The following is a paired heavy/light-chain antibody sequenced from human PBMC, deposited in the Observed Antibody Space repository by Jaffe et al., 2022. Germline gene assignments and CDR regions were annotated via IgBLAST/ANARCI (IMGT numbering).Heavy chain of an antibody. CDR2: IHPDGTTI. CDR3: ASSVEVPSLEYFQY. Sequence: EVQLVESGGDLVQPGGSLRVSCAASRFTNYWMHWVRQAPGRGLEWVSRIHPDGTTIAYADSVKGRFTISRDSAKNTLYLQMNSLRVEDTAVYYCASSVEVPSLEYFQYWGQGTLVVVSS. D-gene: IGHD6-25*01. CDR1: RFTNYW. J-gene: IGHJ1*01. V-gene: IGHV3-74*01.
Light chain of an antibody. CDR3: QQYGGSPPYT. Sequence: ETVLTQSPGTLSLSPGERATLSCRASQSVSSNYVAWYQQKPGQAPRLLIYTASSRATGIPDRFSGSGSGTDFALTISRLEPEDFAVYYCQQYGGSPPYTFGQGTKLEIK. J-gene: IGKJ2*01. V-gene: IGKV3-20*01. CDR1: QSVSSNY. CDR2: TAS.